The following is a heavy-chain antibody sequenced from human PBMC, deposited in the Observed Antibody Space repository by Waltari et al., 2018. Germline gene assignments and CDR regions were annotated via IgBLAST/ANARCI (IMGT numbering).Heavy chain of an antibody. Sequence: QLVQSGAEVKKPGSSVKVSCKASGGTFSSYAISWVRQAPGQGLEWMGRIIPIFGTANYAQKFQGRVTITADKSTSTAYMELSSLRSEDTAVYYCAREGEYYGSGSYYGVNWFDPWGQGTLVTVSS. V-gene: IGHV1-69*06. CDR1: GGTFSSYA. CDR3: AREGEYYGSGSYYGVNWFDP. J-gene: IGHJ5*02. D-gene: IGHD3-10*01. CDR2: IIPIFGTA.